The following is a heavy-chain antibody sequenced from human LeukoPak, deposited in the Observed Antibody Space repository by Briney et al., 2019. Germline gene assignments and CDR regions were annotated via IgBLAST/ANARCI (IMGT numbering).Heavy chain of an antibody. Sequence: GGSLRLSCTVSGLTFSTYAMHWVRQAPGKGLEYVSAIGTNGISTYYADAVRDRFIISRDNSKNTLYLQMTSLRAEDTAVYYCVKGSQVVYSPAFDYWGRGTLVTVSS. CDR1: GLTFSTYA. CDR3: VKGSQVVYSPAFDY. V-gene: IGHV3-64D*06. J-gene: IGHJ4*02. D-gene: IGHD2-2*01. CDR2: IGTNGIST.